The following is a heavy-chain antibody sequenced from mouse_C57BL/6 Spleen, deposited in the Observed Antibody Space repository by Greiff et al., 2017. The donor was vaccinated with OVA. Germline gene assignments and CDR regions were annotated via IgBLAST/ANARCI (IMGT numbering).Heavy chain of an antibody. CDR1: GYTFTSYG. J-gene: IGHJ2*01. CDR2: IYPRSGNT. V-gene: IGHV1-81*01. Sequence: VQLVESGAELARPGASVKLSCKASGYTFTSYGISWVKQRTGQGLEWIGEIYPRSGNTYYNEKFKGKATLTADKSSSTAYMELRSLTSEDSAVYFCARSRGTTVVATTYYFDYWGQGTTLTVSS. CDR3: ARSRGTTVVATTYYFDY. D-gene: IGHD1-1*01.